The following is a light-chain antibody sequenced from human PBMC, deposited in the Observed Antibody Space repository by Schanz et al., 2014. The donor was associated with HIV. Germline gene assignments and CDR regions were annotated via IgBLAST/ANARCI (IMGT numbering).Light chain of an antibody. V-gene: IGLV1-44*01. Sequence: QSVLTQPPSASGTPGQRVTISCSGSSSSIKTNTVNWFQQLPGTAPKLLIYNTYHRPSGVPDRFSGSGSGTSASLAISGLQSEDEADYYCAAWDDRLNGWVFGGGTKLTVL. J-gene: IGLJ3*02. CDR1: SSSIKTNT. CDR2: NTY. CDR3: AAWDDRLNGWV.